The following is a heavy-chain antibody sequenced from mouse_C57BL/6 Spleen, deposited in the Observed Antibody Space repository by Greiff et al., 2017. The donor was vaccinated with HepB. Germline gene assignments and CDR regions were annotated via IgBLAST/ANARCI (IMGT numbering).Heavy chain of an antibody. CDR2: IWRGGST. Sequence: QVQLKESGPGLVQPSQSLSITCTVSGFSLTSYGVHWVRQSPGKGLEWLGVIWRGGSTDYNAAFMSRLSITKDNSKSQVFFKMNSLQADDTAIYYCDKTEATVWAMDFWSQGSSVTVSA. CDR1: GFSLTSYG. J-gene: IGHJ4*01. V-gene: IGHV2-5*01. CDR3: DKTEATVWAMDF. D-gene: IGHD1-1*01.